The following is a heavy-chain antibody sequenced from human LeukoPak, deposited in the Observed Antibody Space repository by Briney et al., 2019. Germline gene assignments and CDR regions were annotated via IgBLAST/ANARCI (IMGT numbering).Heavy chain of an antibody. J-gene: IGHJ4*02. CDR2: ISGDGGST. CDR1: GFTFDDYA. CDR3: ARDGSTGWHYFEY. Sequence: GGSLRLSCAASGFTFDDYAMHWVRQAPGKGLEWVSLISGDGGSTYYADSVKGRFTISRDNSKNTLYLQVNSLRTEDTAVYYCARDGSTGWHYFEYWGQGTLVTVSS. V-gene: IGHV3-43*02. D-gene: IGHD6-19*01.